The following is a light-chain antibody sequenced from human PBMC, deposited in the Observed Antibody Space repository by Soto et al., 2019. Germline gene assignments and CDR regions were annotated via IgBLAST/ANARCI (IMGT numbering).Light chain of an antibody. V-gene: IGLV2-11*01. CDR2: DVS. Sequence: QSVLTQPRSVSGSPGQSVTISCTGTSSDVGGYNYVSWYQQHPGKAPKFMIYDVSKRPSGVPDRFSGSKSGNTASLTISGLQAEDEADYYFCSYAGSYTYVFGTGTKLTVL. CDR1: SSDVGGYNY. J-gene: IGLJ1*01. CDR3: CSYAGSYTYV.